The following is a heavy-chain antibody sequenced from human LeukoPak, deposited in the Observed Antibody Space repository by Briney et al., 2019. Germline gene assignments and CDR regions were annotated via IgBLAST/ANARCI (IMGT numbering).Heavy chain of an antibody. J-gene: IGHJ4*02. CDR2: IYTSGST. V-gene: IGHV4-4*09. CDR1: GGSISSYY. Sequence: PSETLSLTCTVSGGSISSYYWSWIRQPPGKGLEWIGYIYTSGSTNYNPSLKSRVTISVDTSKNQFSLKLSSVTAADTAVYYCARVRGAAGLDYWGQGTLVTVSS. D-gene: IGHD1-26*01. CDR3: ARVRGAAGLDY.